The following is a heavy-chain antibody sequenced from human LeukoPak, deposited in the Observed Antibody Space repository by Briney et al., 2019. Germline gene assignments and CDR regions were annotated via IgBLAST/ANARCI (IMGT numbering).Heavy chain of an antibody. D-gene: IGHD3-22*01. V-gene: IGHV1-3*01. J-gene: IGHJ4*02. Sequence: ASVKVSCKASGYTFTSYAMHWVRQAPGQRLEWVGWINAGNGNTKYSQKFQGRVTITRDTSASTAYMELSSLRSENTAVYYCARDETYYYDSSGFDYWGQGTLVTVSS. CDR3: ARDETYYYDSSGFDY. CDR1: GYTFTSYA. CDR2: INAGNGNT.